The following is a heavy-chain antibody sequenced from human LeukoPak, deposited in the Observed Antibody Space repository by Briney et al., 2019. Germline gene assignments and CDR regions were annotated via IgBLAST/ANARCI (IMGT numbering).Heavy chain of an antibody. V-gene: IGHV3-49*04. Sequence: GRSLRLSCVASGFIFGDYVLNWVRQAPGKGLEWVGFIRGKGYGGTTEYAASVKGRFTISRDDFKSIAYLQMNSLKTEDTAVYYCTRVGYSSSYYFDYWGQGTLVTVSS. D-gene: IGHD6-6*01. CDR3: TRVGYSSSYYFDY. J-gene: IGHJ4*02. CDR2: IRGKGYGGTT. CDR1: GFIFGDYV.